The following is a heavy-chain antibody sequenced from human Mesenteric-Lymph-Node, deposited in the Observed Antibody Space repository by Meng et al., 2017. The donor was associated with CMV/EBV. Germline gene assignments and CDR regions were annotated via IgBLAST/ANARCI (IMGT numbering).Heavy chain of an antibody. CDR1: GYTFTSYG. Sequence: SCKASGYTFTSYGISWVRQAPGQGLEWMGWISANNGNTNYAQKLQGRVTMTTDTSTSKAYMELRSLRSDDTAVYYCARAASRGYFDYWGQGTLVTVSS. V-gene: IGHV1-18*04. CDR2: ISANNGNT. J-gene: IGHJ4*02. D-gene: IGHD3-10*01. CDR3: ARAASRGYFDY.